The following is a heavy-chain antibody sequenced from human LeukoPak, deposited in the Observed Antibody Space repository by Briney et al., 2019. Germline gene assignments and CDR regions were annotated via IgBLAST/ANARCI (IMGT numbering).Heavy chain of an antibody. CDR3: ARGGDRSFDY. CDR2: IYHSGST. V-gene: IGHV4-38-2*02. J-gene: IGHJ4*02. Sequence: PSQTLSLTCTVSGYSISSGFYWGWIRQPPGKGLECIGSIYHSGSTYYNPSLKSRVTISVDKAKNQFSLNLSSVTAADTAVYYCARGGDRSFDYWGQGTLVTVSS. D-gene: IGHD3-10*01. CDR1: GYSISSGFY.